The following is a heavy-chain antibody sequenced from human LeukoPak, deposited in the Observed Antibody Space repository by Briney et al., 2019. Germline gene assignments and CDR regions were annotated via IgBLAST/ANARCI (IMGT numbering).Heavy chain of an antibody. CDR3: ARDYWGRLYFDH. J-gene: IGHJ4*02. V-gene: IGHV4-31*03. CDR2: IYYRART. D-gene: IGHD2-21*01. CDR1: GDSITSGGFY. Sequence: SETLSLTCTVSGDSITSGGFYWSWIRQHPGRGLEWIGYIYYRARTYYNPSLKSRVIVSLDTSKNQFSLNLRSVTAADTAVYYCARDYWGRLYFDHWGRGILVTVSS.